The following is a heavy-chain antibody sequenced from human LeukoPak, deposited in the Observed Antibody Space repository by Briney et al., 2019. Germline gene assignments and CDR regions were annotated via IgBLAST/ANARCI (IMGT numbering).Heavy chain of an antibody. CDR1: GFTFSSYG. V-gene: IGHV3-30*18. CDR2: ISYDGSNK. D-gene: IGHD6-19*01. Sequence: PGRSLRLSCAASGFTFSSYGMHWVRQAPGKGLEWVAVISYDGSNKYYADSVKGRFTISRDNSKNTLYLQMNSLRAEDTAVYYCAKILYSSGWSGDYWGQGTLVTVSS. J-gene: IGHJ4*02. CDR3: AKILYSSGWSGDY.